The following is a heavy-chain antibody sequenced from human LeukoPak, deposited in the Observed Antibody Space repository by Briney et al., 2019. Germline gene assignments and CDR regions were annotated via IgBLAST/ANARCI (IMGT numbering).Heavy chain of an antibody. CDR2: IYYSGST. D-gene: IGHD6-19*01. CDR1: GGSISSSSYY. J-gene: IGHJ3*02. CDR3: ARLGSAVAAGSHAFDI. Sequence: SETLSLTCTVSGGSISSSSYYWGWIRQPPGKGLEWIGSIYYSGSTYYNPSLKSRVTISVDTSKNQFSLKLSSVTAADTAVYYCARLGSAVAAGSHAFDIWGQGTMVTVSS. V-gene: IGHV4-39*01.